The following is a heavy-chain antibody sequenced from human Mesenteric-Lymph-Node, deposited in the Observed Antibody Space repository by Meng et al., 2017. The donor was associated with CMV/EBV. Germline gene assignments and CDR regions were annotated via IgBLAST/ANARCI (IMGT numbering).Heavy chain of an antibody. D-gene: IGHD5-24*01. J-gene: IGHJ6*02. CDR1: GGTFSSYA. CDR3: ARRDGEDYYYYYGMDV. Sequence: SVKVSCKASGGTFSSYAISWVRQAPGQELEWMGGIIPIFGTANYAQKFQGRVTITTDESTSTAYMELSSLRSDDTAVYYCARRDGEDYYYYYGMDVWGQGTTVTVSS. V-gene: IGHV1-69*05. CDR2: IIPIFGTA.